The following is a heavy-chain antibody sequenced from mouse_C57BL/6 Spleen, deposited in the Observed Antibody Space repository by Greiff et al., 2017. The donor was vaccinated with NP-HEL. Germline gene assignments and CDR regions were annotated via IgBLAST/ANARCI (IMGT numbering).Heavy chain of an antibody. Sequence: QVQLQQPGTELVKPGASVKLSCKASGYTFTSYWMHWVKQRPGQGLEWIGNINPSNGGTNYNEKFKSKATLTVDKSSSTAYMQLSSLTSEDSAVYYCARVDYDDGYYYAMDYWGQGTSVTVSS. J-gene: IGHJ4*01. CDR2: INPSNGGT. V-gene: IGHV1-53*01. CDR1: GYTFTSYW. D-gene: IGHD2-4*01. CDR3: ARVDYDDGYYYAMDY.